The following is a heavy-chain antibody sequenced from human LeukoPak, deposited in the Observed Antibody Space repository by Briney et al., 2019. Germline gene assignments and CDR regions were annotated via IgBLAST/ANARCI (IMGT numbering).Heavy chain of an antibody. CDR2: MGGAGTTI. J-gene: IGHJ4*02. V-gene: IGHV3-48*02. D-gene: IGHD3-10*01. CDR3: ARVRFYGSGSYRSDDY. Sequence: GGSLRLSCAASGFTFNKFGMNWVRQAPGKGLEGVSYMGGAGTTIYYTYSVKGRFTISRDNAKYSLYLQMNSLTDEDTAVYYCARVRFYGSGSYRSDDYWGQGTLVAVSS. CDR1: GFTFNKFG.